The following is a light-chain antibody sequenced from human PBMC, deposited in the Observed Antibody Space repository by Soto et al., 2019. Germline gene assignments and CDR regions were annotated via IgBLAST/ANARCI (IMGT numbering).Light chain of an antibody. V-gene: IGKV1-39*01. CDR2: GAS. J-gene: IGKJ4*01. Sequence: IHMTQSPSSLSASIGDRVTITCRASEAISHYLNWYQQKPGKAPKLLIYGASKLQSGVPSRFSGSGSGTDFTLTITSLQGEDFATYYCQQSSSTPLTFGGGNKVEI. CDR3: QQSSSTPLT. CDR1: EAISHY.